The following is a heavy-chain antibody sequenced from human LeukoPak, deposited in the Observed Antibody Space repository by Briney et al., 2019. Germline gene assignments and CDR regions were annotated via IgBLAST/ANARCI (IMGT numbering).Heavy chain of an antibody. D-gene: IGHD6-13*01. Sequence: GGSLRLSCAASGFIFSDYYMSWIRQAPGKGLEWVSYISSTSSYTAYADSVKGRFTISRDNTKNSLYLQMNSLRAEDTAVYFCAKATNTATGTPTLAIDYWGQGTLVTVSS. CDR1: GFIFSDYY. V-gene: IGHV3-11*05. CDR3: AKATNTATGTPTLAIDY. J-gene: IGHJ4*02. CDR2: ISSTSSYT.